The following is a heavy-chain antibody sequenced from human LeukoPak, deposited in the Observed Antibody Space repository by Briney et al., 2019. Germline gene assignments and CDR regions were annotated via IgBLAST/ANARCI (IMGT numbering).Heavy chain of an antibody. Sequence: ASVKVSCRASGYTFTGYYMHWVRQAPGQGLEWMGWINPNSGGTNYAQKLQGRVTMTTDTSTSTAYMELRSLRSDDTAVYYCARDHGYCSGGSCYSGPPGYWGQGTLVTVSS. CDR2: INPNSGGT. CDR1: GYTFTGYY. CDR3: ARDHGYCSGGSCYSGPPGY. J-gene: IGHJ4*02. V-gene: IGHV1-2*02. D-gene: IGHD2-15*01.